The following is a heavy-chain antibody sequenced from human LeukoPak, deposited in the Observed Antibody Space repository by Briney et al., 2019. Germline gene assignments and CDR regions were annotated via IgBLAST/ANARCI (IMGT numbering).Heavy chain of an antibody. Sequence: SETLSLTCTVSGGSISSSSYYWGWIRQPPGEGLEWIGSFYNSGSSYYNPSLKSRVTISVDTSKNQFSLKLSSVTAADTAVYYCARASSSSWLDYWGQGTLVTVSS. V-gene: IGHV4-39*07. CDR2: FYNSGSS. D-gene: IGHD6-13*01. CDR1: GGSISSSSYY. CDR3: ARASSSSWLDY. J-gene: IGHJ4*02.